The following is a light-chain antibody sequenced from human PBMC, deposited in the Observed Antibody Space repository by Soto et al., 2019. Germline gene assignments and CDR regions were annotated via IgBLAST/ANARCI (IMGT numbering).Light chain of an antibody. CDR3: SSYAGSNNWM. CDR1: SSDVGGYNY. Sequence: QSALTQPPSASGSAGQSVTISCTGTSSDVGGYNYVSWYQQHPGKAPKLMIYEASKRPSGVPDRFSGSKSGNTASLTVSGLQAEDEADYYCSSYAGSNNWMFGGGTKVTVL. J-gene: IGLJ3*02. CDR2: EAS. V-gene: IGLV2-8*01.